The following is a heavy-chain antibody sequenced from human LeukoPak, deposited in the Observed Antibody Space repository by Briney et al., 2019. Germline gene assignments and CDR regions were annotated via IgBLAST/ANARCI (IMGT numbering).Heavy chain of an antibody. J-gene: IGHJ4*02. CDR3: VARHFSGAKYYFDY. D-gene: IGHD2-15*01. V-gene: IGHV4-59*01. CDR2: IYYSGST. CDR1: GDSISTYY. Sequence: SETLSLTCAVSGDSISTYYWTWNRQPPGKGLEWIGDIYYSGSTNYNPSLKSRVTMSVDTSKNQFSLNLRSVTAADTALYYCVARHFSGAKYYFDYWGQGTLVTVSS.